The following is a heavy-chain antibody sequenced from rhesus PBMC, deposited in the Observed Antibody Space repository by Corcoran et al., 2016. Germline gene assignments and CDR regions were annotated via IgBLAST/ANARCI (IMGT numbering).Heavy chain of an antibody. CDR2: IYGSGSNT. J-gene: IGHJ3*01. D-gene: IGHD4-29*01. CDR3: AREGVHDYGSPGAFDF. V-gene: IGHV4-169*02. CDR1: GGSISSSY. Sequence: QLQLQESGPGLVKPSETLSVTCAVSGGSISSSYWSWIRQAPGKGLEWIGYIYGSGSNTNDNPSPKRRVTLSGDTAKNQLSLKLSSGTTADTAVYYCAREGVHDYGSPGAFDFWGQGLRVTVSS.